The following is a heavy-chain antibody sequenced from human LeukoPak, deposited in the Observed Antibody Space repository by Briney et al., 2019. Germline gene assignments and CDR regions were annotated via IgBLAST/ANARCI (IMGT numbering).Heavy chain of an antibody. Sequence: SETLSLTCTVSGDSISSYYWSWIRQPAGKGLEWIGRIHPSGSTNYNPSLKSRVTLSVDTSKNQFSLKLSSVTAADAAVYYCARGPPPDFDYWGRGTLVTVSS. CDR1: GDSISSYY. V-gene: IGHV4-4*07. CDR2: IHPSGST. J-gene: IGHJ4*02. CDR3: ARGPPPDFDY.